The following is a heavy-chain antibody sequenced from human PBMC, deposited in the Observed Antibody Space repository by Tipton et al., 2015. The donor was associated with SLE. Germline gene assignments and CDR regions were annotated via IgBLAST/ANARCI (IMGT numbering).Heavy chain of an antibody. D-gene: IGHD2-15*01. Sequence: TLSLTCTVSGGSISSGGYYWSWIRQSPGKGPEWIGHTYHSGSTDYNPSLGSRITISVDKSKSQFSLNLNSVTASDTAVYYCARRTSPRGYFDYWGQGALVTVSS. CDR3: ARRTSPRGYFDY. V-gene: IGHV4-61*05. CDR2: TYHSGST. J-gene: IGHJ4*02. CDR1: GGSISSGGYY.